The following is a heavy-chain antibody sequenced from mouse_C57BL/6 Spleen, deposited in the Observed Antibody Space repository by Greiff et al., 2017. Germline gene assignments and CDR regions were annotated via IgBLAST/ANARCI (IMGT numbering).Heavy chain of an antibody. CDR3: AKNLRYDEGPYWYFDV. CDR1: GFSLTSYG. V-gene: IGHV2-5*01. D-gene: IGHD2-12*01. Sequence: QVQLKESGPGLVQPSQSLSITCTVSGFSLTSYGVHWVRQSPGKGLEWLGVIWRGGSTDYNAAFMSRLSITKDNSKRQVFFKMNSLQADDTAIYYCAKNLRYDEGPYWYFDVWGTGTTVTVSS. J-gene: IGHJ1*03. CDR2: IWRGGST.